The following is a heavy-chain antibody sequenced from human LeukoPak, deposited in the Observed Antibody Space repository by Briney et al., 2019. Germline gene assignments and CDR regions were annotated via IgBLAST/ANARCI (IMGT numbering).Heavy chain of an antibody. D-gene: IGHD3-10*01. CDR3: ARDAEGSGSYFNWFDP. CDR1: GGSFSGYY. Sequence: SETLSLTCAVYGGSFSGYYWSWIRQPPGKGLEWIGEINHSGSTNYNPSLKSRVTISVDTSKSQFSLKLSSVTAADTAVYSCARDAEGSGSYFNWFDPWGQGTLVTVSS. V-gene: IGHV4-34*01. CDR2: INHSGST. J-gene: IGHJ5*02.